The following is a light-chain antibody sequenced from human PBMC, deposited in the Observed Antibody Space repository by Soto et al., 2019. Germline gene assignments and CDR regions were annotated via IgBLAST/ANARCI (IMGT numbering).Light chain of an antibody. J-gene: IGKJ3*01. CDR1: QGVSTS. Sequence: DIQVTQSPSFLAASVGDRVTITCRASQGVSTSLAWYQQKPGKAPKVLIFGASTLDSEVPSRFSGSGSGTEFTLTITNLQPEDFAVYYCGAVSTYPPTFGPGTKVHLK. CDR3: GAVSTYPPT. V-gene: IGKV1-9*01. CDR2: GAS.